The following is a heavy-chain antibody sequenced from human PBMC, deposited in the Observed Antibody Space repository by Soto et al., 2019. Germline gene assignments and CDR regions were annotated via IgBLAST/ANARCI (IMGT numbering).Heavy chain of an antibody. CDR2: ISSSSTI. D-gene: IGHD4-17*01. CDR1: GFTFSSYS. J-gene: IGHJ4*02. V-gene: IGHV3-48*01. Sequence: EVQLVESGGGLVQPGGSLRLSCAASGFTFSSYSMNWVRQAPGKGLEWVSYISSSSTIYYADSVKGRFTISRDNAKNSLYLQMNSLRAEETDVYYCARDLNYGLFDYWGQGTLVTVSS. CDR3: ARDLNYGLFDY.